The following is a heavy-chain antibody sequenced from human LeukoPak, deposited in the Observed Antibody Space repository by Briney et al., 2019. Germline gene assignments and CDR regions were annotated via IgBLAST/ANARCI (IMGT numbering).Heavy chain of an antibody. V-gene: IGHV3-23*01. CDR1: GFTFSSYA. CDR2: ISGSGGST. Sequence: QPGGPLRLSCAASGFTFSSYAMSWVRQAPGKGLEWVSAISGSGGSTYYADSVKGRFTISRDNSKNTLYLQMNSLRAEDTAVYYCANGGIFGVVKNYWGQGTLVTVSS. J-gene: IGHJ4*02. D-gene: IGHD3-3*01. CDR3: ANGGIFGVVKNY.